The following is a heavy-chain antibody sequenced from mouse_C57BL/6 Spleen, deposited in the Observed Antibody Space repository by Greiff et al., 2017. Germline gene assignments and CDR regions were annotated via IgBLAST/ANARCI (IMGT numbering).Heavy chain of an antibody. V-gene: IGHV1-64*01. D-gene: IGHD1-1*01. CDR1: GYTFTSYW. Sequence: QVQLKQPGAELVKPGASVKLSCKASGYTFTSYWMHWVKQRPGQGLEWIGMIHPNSGSTNYNEKFKSKATLTVDKSSSTAYMQLSSLTSEDSAVYYCASLGDGSSYVWFAYWGQGTLVTVSA. CDR3: ASLGDGSSYVWFAY. CDR2: IHPNSGST. J-gene: IGHJ3*01.